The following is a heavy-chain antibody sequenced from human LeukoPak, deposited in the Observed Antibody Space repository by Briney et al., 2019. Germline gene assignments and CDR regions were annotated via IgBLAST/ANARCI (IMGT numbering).Heavy chain of an antibody. CDR2: ISSDSGAR. D-gene: IGHD2-2*01. J-gene: IGHJ4*02. V-gene: IGHV3-48*01. Sequence: PGGSLRLSCGASGLTFSTYSMNWVRQAPGKGLEWVSYISSDSGARYYADSVKGRFTISRDNAKNSLYLQMNSLRAEDTAVYYCARDPLYCSSTSCYDYWGQGTLVTVSS. CDR3: ARDPLYCSSTSCYDY. CDR1: GLTFSTYS.